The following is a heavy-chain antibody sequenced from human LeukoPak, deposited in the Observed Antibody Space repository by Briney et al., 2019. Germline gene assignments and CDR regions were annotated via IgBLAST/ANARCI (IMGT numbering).Heavy chain of an antibody. CDR2: INHSGST. CDR1: GGSFSGYY. Sequence: SETLSLTCAVYGGSFSGYYWSWIRQPPGKGLEWIGEINHSGSTNYNPSLKSRVTISVDTSKNQFSLKLTSVTAADTAQYYCARDNHAYSYAFDIWGQGTMVTVSS. D-gene: IGHD4-11*01. V-gene: IGHV4-34*01. CDR3: ARDNHAYSYAFDI. J-gene: IGHJ3*02.